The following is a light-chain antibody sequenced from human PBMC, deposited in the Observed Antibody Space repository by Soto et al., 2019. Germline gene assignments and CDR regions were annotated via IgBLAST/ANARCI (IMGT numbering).Light chain of an antibody. CDR1: QTILYSSNNKNQ. CDR3: QQYYSAPYT. Sequence: DIVMTQSPDSLAVSLGERATINCKSSQTILYSSNNKNQLAWYQQKPGQPPKLLIYWASTRESGVPDRFSGSESVTEFTLTISSLQAEDVAVYYCQQYYSAPYTFGQGTKLEI. CDR2: WAS. J-gene: IGKJ2*01. V-gene: IGKV4-1*01.